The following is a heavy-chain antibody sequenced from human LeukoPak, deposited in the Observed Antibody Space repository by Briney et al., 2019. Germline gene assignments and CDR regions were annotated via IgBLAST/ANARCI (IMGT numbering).Heavy chain of an antibody. Sequence: SETLSLTCAVYGGSFSGYYWSWIRQPPGKGLEWIGEINHSGSTNYNPSLKSRVTISVDTSKNQFPLKLSSVTAADTAVYYCARVSGHVGTGIDYWGQGTLVTVSS. CDR3: ARVSGHVGTGIDY. CDR1: GGSFSGYY. CDR2: INHSGST. J-gene: IGHJ4*02. V-gene: IGHV4-34*01. D-gene: IGHD1-1*01.